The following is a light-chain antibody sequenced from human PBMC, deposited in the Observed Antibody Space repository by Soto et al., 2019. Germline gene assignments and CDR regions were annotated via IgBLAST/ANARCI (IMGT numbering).Light chain of an antibody. J-gene: IGKJ2*01. CDR3: QQYNNWPPYT. CDR1: ENVGTN. Sequence: IVLTQSPATLSVSPGERVTLSCRASENVGTNLAWYQQRPGQPPRLLIYGASTRATGIPARFSGSGSGTEFTLTISSLQSEDFAVYYCQQYNNWPPYTFGQGTKLEIK. V-gene: IGKV3-15*01. CDR2: GAS.